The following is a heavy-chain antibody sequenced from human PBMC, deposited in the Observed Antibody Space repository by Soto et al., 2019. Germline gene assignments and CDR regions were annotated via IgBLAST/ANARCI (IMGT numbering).Heavy chain of an antibody. Sequence: EVQLLESGGGLVQRGGSLRLSCAASGFTFSNYAMTWVRQAPGKGLEWVSLISSTGSSTYYADSVKGRFTISRDNSKNTLSLQITSLRAEDMAVYYCAKSLRTAAFDYWGQGALVTVFS. CDR1: GFTFSNYA. CDR2: ISSTGSST. CDR3: AKSLRTAAFDY. D-gene: IGHD1-1*01. J-gene: IGHJ4*02. V-gene: IGHV3-23*01.